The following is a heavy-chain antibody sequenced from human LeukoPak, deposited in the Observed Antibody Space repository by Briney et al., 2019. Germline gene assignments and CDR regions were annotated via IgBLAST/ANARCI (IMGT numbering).Heavy chain of an antibody. CDR2: IKSKTDGGTT. J-gene: IGHJ4*02. CDR1: GFSFRKYS. CDR3: TTETVITLGGVDEHFDY. V-gene: IGHV3-15*01. Sequence: PGGSLRLSCVASGFSFRKYSMSWVRQAPGKGLEWVGRIKSKTDGGTTDYAAPVKGRFTISRDDSKNTLYLQMNSLKTEDTAVYYCTTETVITLGGVDEHFDYWGQGTLVTVSS. D-gene: IGHD3-16*01.